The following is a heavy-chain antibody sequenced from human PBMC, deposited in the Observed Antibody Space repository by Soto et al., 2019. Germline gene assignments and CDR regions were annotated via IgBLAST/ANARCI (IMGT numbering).Heavy chain of an antibody. Sequence: HPGGSLRLSCVASGFAFSSFGIHWVRQAPGKGLEWVAIIWYDGSDKYYGDSVKGRFTISRDNSKNTLFLQMNSLRAEDTAVYHCAFGNLSYYFDYWGQGTPVTVSS. CDR2: IWYDGSDK. CDR3: AFGNLSYYFDY. CDR1: GFAFSSFG. V-gene: IGHV3-33*01. J-gene: IGHJ4*02. D-gene: IGHD3-16*01.